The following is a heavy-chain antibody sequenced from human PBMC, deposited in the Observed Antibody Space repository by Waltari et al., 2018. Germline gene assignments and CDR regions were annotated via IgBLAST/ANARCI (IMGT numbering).Heavy chain of an antibody. CDR1: GGSFSGYY. Sequence: QVQLQQWGAGLLKPSETLSLTCAVYGGSFSGYYWSWIRQPPGKGLEWIGEINHSGSTNINPSLKRRVAISVDTSKNQFSLKLSSVTAADTAVYYCARLSGSRLFDYWGQGTLVTVSS. V-gene: IGHV4-34*01. J-gene: IGHJ4*02. CDR2: INHSGST. CDR3: ARLSGSRLFDY. D-gene: IGHD1-1*01.